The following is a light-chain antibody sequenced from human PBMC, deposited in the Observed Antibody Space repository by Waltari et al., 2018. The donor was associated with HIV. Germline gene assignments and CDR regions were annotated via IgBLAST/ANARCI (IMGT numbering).Light chain of an antibody. Sequence: QSVLTQPPSVSGAPGQRVTIPCTGGSSNIGAGPDLHWYQQLPGTAPKLLIHDNINRPSGVPDRFSGSRTGTSASLDITGLQAEDEADYYCQSYDTRLSAWVFGGGTKLTVL. CDR3: QSYDTRLSAWV. CDR1: SSNIGAGPD. J-gene: IGLJ3*02. V-gene: IGLV1-40*01. CDR2: DNI.